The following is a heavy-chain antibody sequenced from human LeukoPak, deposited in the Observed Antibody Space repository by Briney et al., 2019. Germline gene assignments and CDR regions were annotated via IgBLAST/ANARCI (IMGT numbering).Heavy chain of an antibody. CDR3: ARRTGSYYGRFDY. CDR2: IYHSGST. J-gene: IGHJ4*02. Sequence: PSETLSLTCTVSGGSISSYYWSWIRQPPGKGLEWIGYIYHSGSTNYNPSLQSRVTMSVDTSKNQFSLKLSSVTAADTAMYYCARRTGSYYGRFDYWGQGTLVTVSS. V-gene: IGHV4-59*08. D-gene: IGHD1-26*01. CDR1: GGSISSYY.